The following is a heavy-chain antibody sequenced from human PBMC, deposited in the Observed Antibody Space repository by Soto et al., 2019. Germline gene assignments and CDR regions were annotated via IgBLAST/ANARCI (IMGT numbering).Heavy chain of an antibody. J-gene: IGHJ6*03. V-gene: IGHV4-59*08. D-gene: IGHD6-13*01. CDR1: GGSIGSYY. CDR2: IYYSGST. Sequence: SETLSLTCTVSGGSIGSYYWSWIRQPPGKGLEWIGYIYYSGSTNYNPSLKSRVTISVDTSKNQFSLKLSSVTAADTAVYYCARSYSSSWYYYYYMDVWGKGTTVTVSS. CDR3: ARSYSSSWYYYYYMDV.